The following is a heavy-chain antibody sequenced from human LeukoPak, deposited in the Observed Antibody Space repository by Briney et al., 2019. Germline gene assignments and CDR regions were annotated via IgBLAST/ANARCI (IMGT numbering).Heavy chain of an antibody. D-gene: IGHD3-10*01. CDR3: ARSNYYGLSDY. CDR2: IYYGGTT. CDR1: GGSISPHY. Sequence: SETLSLTCTVSGGSISPHYWSWIRQPPGKGLEWIGYIYYGGTTNINPSLTSRVTILVDTSKNQFSLKLSSVTAADTAVYYCARSNYYGLSDYWGQGTLVTVSS. V-gene: IGHV4-59*11. J-gene: IGHJ4*02.